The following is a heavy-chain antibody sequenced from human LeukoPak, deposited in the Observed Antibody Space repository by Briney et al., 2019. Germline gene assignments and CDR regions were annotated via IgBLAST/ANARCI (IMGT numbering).Heavy chain of an antibody. Sequence: GGSLRLSCAASGFAFSSYEMNWVRQAPGKGLEWVSYISSSDSIIYYADSVKGRFTISRDNAKNSLYLQMNSLRDEDTAVYYCAREAGHCGGDCNDYWGQGTLVTVSS. CDR2: ISSSDSII. CDR3: AREAGHCGGDCNDY. J-gene: IGHJ4*02. V-gene: IGHV3-48*03. CDR1: GFAFSSYE. D-gene: IGHD2-21*02.